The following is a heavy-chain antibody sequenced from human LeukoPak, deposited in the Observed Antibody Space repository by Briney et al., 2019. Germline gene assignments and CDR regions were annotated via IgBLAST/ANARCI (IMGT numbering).Heavy chain of an antibody. CDR1: GYTLTELS. Sequence: ASVKVSCKVSGYTLTELSMHWVRQAPGKGLEWMGGFDPEDGETIYAQKFQGRVTMTEDTSTDTAYIELSSLRSEDAAVYYCATGKTYYDYVWGSYRYGCFDYWGQGTLVTVSS. CDR2: FDPEDGET. J-gene: IGHJ4*02. CDR3: ATGKTYYDYVWGSYRYGCFDY. D-gene: IGHD3-16*02. V-gene: IGHV1-24*01.